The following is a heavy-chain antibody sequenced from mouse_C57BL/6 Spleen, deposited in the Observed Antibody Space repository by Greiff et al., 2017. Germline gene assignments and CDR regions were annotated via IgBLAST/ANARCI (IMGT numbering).Heavy chain of an antibody. CDR2: INPNNGGT. V-gene: IGHV1-22*01. Sequence: EVKLVESGPELVKPGASVKMSCKASGYTFTDYNMHWVKQSPGKSLEWIGYINPNNGGTSYNQKFKGKATLTVNKSSSTAYMELRSLTSEDSAVYYWARSPPITTVVAHWYFDVWGTGTTVTVAS. CDR1: GYTFTDYN. CDR3: ARSPPITTVVAHWYFDV. J-gene: IGHJ1*03. D-gene: IGHD1-1*01.